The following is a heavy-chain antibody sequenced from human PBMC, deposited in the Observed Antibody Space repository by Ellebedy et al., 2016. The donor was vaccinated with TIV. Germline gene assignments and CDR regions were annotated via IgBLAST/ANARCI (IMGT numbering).Heavy chain of an antibody. J-gene: IGHJ5*02. CDR2: INPSGFYT. CDR3: TRDSGLRGGNWLEP. CDR1: GYTFTSYY. V-gene: IGHV1-46*01. Sequence: AASVKVSCKASGYTFTSYYIHWVRQAPGQGLEWMGIINPSGFYTTYAPQFQRRLTMTRDTSTSTVYMELSSLRSEEMAVYYCTRDSGLRGGNWLEPWGQGTLVTVSS. D-gene: IGHD3-10*01.